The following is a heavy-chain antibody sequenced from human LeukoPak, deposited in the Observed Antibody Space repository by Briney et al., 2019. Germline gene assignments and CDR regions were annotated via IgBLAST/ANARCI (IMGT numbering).Heavy chain of an antibody. V-gene: IGHV4-59*01. Sequence: SETLSLTCTVSGGSISSYYWSWIRQPPGKGLEWIGYIYYSGSTNYNPSLKSRVTISVDTSKNQFSLKLSSVTAADTAVYYCARSAPDGTYWGQGTLVTVSS. CDR3: ARSAPDGTY. CDR2: IYYSGST. J-gene: IGHJ4*02. CDR1: GGSISSYY.